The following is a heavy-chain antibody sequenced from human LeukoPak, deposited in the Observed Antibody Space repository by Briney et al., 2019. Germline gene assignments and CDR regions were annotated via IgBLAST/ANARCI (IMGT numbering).Heavy chain of an antibody. Sequence: ASVKVSCKASGYTFTDYYMHWVRQAPGQGLEWMGWINPNSGGTNYAQKFQGRVTMTRDTSISTAYMELSRLKSDDTAVYYCARVHFYDSSGYSLINPWAQGTLVTVSS. CDR2: INPNSGGT. J-gene: IGHJ4*02. D-gene: IGHD3-22*01. CDR3: ARVHFYDSSGYSLINP. V-gene: IGHV1-2*02. CDR1: GYTFTDYY.